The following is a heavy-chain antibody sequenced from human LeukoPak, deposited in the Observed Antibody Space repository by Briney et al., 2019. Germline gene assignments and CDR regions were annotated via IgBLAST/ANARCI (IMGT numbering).Heavy chain of an antibody. D-gene: IGHD3-22*01. CDR3: ARATPWNYYDSSPYYSDY. J-gene: IGHJ4*02. CDR1: GYTFTSYD. Sequence: ASVKVSCKASGYTFTSYDINWVRQATGQGLEWMGWMNPNSGNTGYAQKFQGRVTITRNTSISTAYMELSSLRSEDTAVYYCARATPWNYYDSSPYYSDYWGQGTLVTVSS. V-gene: IGHV1-8*03. CDR2: MNPNSGNT.